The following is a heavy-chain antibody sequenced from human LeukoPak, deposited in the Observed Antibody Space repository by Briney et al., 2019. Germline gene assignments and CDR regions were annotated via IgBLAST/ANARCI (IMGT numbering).Heavy chain of an antibody. Sequence: PGGSLRLSCAASGFTFSSYAMSWVRQAPGKGLEWVSAISGSGGSTYYADSVKGRFTISRDNSKNTLYLQMNSLRAEDPAVYYCAKNRGYSYGYAFDVWGQGTMVTVSS. CDR1: GFTFSSYA. J-gene: IGHJ3*01. V-gene: IGHV3-23*01. D-gene: IGHD5-18*01. CDR3: AKNRGYSYGYAFDV. CDR2: ISGSGGST.